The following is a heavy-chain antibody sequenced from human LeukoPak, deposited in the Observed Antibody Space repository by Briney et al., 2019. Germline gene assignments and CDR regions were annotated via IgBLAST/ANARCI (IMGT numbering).Heavy chain of an antibody. Sequence: GSLRLSCVASGFTFSSYWMHWVRQAPGKGLMWVSRINSDGSSISYADSVKGRFTISRDNAKNTLYLQMNSLRAEDTAVYYCARDRPYYDSSAYPLYWGQGTLVTVSS. V-gene: IGHV3-74*01. J-gene: IGHJ4*02. D-gene: IGHD3-22*01. CDR1: GFTFSSYW. CDR3: ARDRPYYDSSAYPLY. CDR2: INSDGSSI.